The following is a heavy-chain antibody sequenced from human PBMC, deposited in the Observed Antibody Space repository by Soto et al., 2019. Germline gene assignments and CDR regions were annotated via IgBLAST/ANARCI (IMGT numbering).Heavy chain of an antibody. CDR2: IVPMLGIT. CDR1: GGTSTIYT. Sequence: QVPLVQSGAEVKRPGSSVKVSCEASGGTSTIYTITWVRQAPGQGLAWMGRIVPMLGITNYGRNFQGRVTFTADTSTGTAYMELSSLSFDDTAIYYCATEKDGAGRVGVFHGGQGTQVTVSS. D-gene: IGHD1-26*01. CDR3: ATEKDGAGRVGVFH. J-gene: IGHJ4*02. V-gene: IGHV1-69*08.